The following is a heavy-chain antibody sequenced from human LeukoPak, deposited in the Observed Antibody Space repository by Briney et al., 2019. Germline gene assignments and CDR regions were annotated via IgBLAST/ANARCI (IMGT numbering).Heavy chain of an antibody. V-gene: IGHV3-11*01. D-gene: IGHD6-13*01. J-gene: IGHJ4*02. CDR3: ARVWYSSSPTVDY. CDR1: GFTFSDYY. Sequence: GGSLRLSCAASGFTFSDYYMSWIRQAPGKGLEWVSYISSSGSTIYYADSVKGRFTISRDNAKNSLYLQMNSLRAEDTAVYYCARVWYSSSPTVDYWGQGTLVTVSS. CDR2: ISSSGSTI.